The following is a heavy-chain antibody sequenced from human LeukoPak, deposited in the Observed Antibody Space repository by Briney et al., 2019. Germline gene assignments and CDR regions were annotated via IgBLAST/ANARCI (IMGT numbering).Heavy chain of an antibody. CDR1: GFTFSSYS. D-gene: IGHD3-3*01. V-gene: IGHV3-21*01. CDR3: ARSPTPTGYYDFWSGYFPSTNYYGMDV. Sequence: PGGSLRLSCAASGFTFSSYSMNWVRQAPGKGLEWVSSISSSSSYIYYADSVKGRFTISRDNAKNSLYLQMNSLRAEDTAVYYWARSPTPTGYYDFWSGYFPSTNYYGMDVWGQGTTVTVSS. CDR2: ISSSSSYI. J-gene: IGHJ6*02.